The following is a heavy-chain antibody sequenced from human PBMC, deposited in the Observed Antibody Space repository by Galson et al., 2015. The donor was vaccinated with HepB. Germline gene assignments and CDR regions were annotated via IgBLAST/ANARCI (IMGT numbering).Heavy chain of an antibody. Sequence: SLRLSCAASGFTFSSYAMHWVRQAPGKGLEWVAVISYDGSNKYYADSVKGRFTISRDNSKNTLYLQMNSLRAEDTAVYYCARAATMIVVVIHFDLRGRGTLVTVSS. CDR2: ISYDGSNK. CDR3: ARAATMIVVVIHFDL. D-gene: IGHD3-22*01. J-gene: IGHJ2*01. CDR1: GFTFSSYA. V-gene: IGHV3-30-3*01.